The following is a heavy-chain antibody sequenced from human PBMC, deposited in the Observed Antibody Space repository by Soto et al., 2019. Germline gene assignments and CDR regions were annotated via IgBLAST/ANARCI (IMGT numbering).Heavy chain of an antibody. J-gene: IGHJ4*02. CDR3: AKMSSEHYYDPVFS. V-gene: IGHV3-11*01. Sequence: QVQLVESGGGLVKTSGSLRIACAASGFTFSDYYMSWVRQAPGKGLGWVSYISSSGNTIYYADSVKGRFTISRHNAKNSVYLQMNSLRAEDTALYFCAKMSSEHYYDPVFSWGQGTLVTVAS. D-gene: IGHD3-22*01. CDR2: ISSSGNTI. CDR1: GFTFSDYY.